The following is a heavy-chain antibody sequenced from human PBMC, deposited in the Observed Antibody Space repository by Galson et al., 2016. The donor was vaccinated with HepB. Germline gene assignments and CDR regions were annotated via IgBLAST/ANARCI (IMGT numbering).Heavy chain of an antibody. CDR1: GFSYSDYS. J-gene: IGHJ5*02. V-gene: IGHV3-49*04. CDR3: TRGKWVRAFGP. Sequence: SLRLSCAGSGFSYSDYSINWVRQALGKGLEWVGFVRGKPYIGTTEYAASVNGRFNISRDDSKSIVYLQMNSLKTEDTAVYYCTRGKWVRAFGPWGQGSLVTVSS. D-gene: IGHD1-26*01. CDR2: VRGKPYIGTT.